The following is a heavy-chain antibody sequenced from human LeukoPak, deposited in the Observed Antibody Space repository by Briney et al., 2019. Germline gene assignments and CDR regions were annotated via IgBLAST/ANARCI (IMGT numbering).Heavy chain of an antibody. J-gene: IGHJ5*02. D-gene: IGHD6-13*01. CDR1: GVSISSDDYL. CDR2: VSYSGTV. CDR3: ARGIIAAAGRTWFDP. Sequence: SETLSLTCTVSGVSISSDDYLWGWIRQSPGKGLEWIASVSYSGTVYYNPSLESRVTISLDTSKKQFSLTMNSVTAADTALYYCARGIIAAAGRTWFDPWGQGTLVTVSS. V-gene: IGHV4-39*07.